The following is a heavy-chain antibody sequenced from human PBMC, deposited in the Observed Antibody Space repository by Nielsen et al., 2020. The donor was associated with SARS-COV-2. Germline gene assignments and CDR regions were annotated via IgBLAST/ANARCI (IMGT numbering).Heavy chain of an antibody. V-gene: IGHV4-39*07. Sequence: GSLRLSCTVSGGSISSSTYYWSWIRQPPGKGLEWIGEINHSGSTNYNPSLKSRVTISVDTSKNQFSLKLSSVTAADTAVYYCARDGSGSGWYRDYYYYGMDVWGQGTTVTVSS. CDR1: GGSISSSTYY. CDR2: INHSGST. CDR3: ARDGSGSGWYRDYYYYGMDV. D-gene: IGHD6-19*01. J-gene: IGHJ6*02.